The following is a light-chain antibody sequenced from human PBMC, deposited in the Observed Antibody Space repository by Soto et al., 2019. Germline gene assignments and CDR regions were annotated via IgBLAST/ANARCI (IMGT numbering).Light chain of an antibody. V-gene: IGLV4-60*02. J-gene: IGLJ3*02. CDR2: LEGSGSY. CDR3: ETCDSNIRV. Sequence: QSVLTQSSSASASLGSSVKLTCTLSSGHSSYIIAWHQQQPGKAPRYLMKLEGSGSYNKGSGVPDRFSGSSSGADRYLTISNLQFEDEADYYCETCDSNIRVDGGGTKVTVL. CDR1: SGHSSYI.